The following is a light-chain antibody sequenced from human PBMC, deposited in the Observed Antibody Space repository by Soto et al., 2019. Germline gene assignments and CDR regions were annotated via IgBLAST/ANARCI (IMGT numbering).Light chain of an antibody. V-gene: IGKV1-9*01. CDR1: QGITSY. J-gene: IGKJ2*01. CDR2: AAS. Sequence: DIQLTQSPSFLSASVGDRVTITCRASQGITSYLAWYQQKPGTAPKLLIYAASTLQSGVPSRFSGSGSGTEFTLTLSSLQPEDFATYYCQQFYSYPYTFGQGTKLEI. CDR3: QQFYSYPYT.